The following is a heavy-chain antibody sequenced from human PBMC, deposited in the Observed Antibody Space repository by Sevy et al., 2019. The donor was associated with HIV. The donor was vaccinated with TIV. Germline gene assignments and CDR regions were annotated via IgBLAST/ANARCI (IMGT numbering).Heavy chain of an antibody. CDR2: INPNSGGT. V-gene: IGHV1-2*02. D-gene: IGHD3-16*01. Sequence: ASVKVSCKASGYTFTGYYMHWVRQAPGQGLEWMGWINPNSGGTNYAQKFQGRVTMTRDTSISTAYMELSRLRSDDTAVYYGARDGFGSRSYFDYWGQGTLVTVSS. CDR1: GYTFTGYY. J-gene: IGHJ4*02. CDR3: ARDGFGSRSYFDY.